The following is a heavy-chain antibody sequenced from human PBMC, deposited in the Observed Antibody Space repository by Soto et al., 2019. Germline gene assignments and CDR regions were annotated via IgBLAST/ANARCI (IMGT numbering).Heavy chain of an antibody. V-gene: IGHV1-2*02. CDR1: GFSFTGYY. J-gene: IGHJ5*02. D-gene: IGHD6-6*01. CDR3: AKDLTRQLDYSLDP. Sequence: AAVKVSCKSSGFSFTGYYIHWLRQAPGQGLEWMGWINAHSGGTEYAQKFQGRVTLTRDTSIATAYLTLTSLTSDDTALYYCAKDLTRQLDYSLDPWGQGIQVTASS. CDR2: INAHSGGT.